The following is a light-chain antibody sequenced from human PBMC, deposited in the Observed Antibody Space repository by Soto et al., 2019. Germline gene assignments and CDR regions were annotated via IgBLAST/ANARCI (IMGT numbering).Light chain of an antibody. CDR1: SSDVGAYNF. CDR3: SAYTVSRTYV. CDR2: NVY. V-gene: IGLV2-14*03. Sequence: SALTQPASVSGSPGQSITISCTGTSSDVGAYNFVSWHQQHPGKAPKLMIYNVYDRPSGISYRFSGSKSGNTASLTISGLQGEDEADYYCSAYTVSRTYVFGTGTK. J-gene: IGLJ1*01.